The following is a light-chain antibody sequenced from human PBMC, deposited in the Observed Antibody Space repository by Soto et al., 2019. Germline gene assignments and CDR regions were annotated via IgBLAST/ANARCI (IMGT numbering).Light chain of an antibody. V-gene: IGKV1-6*02. Sequence: IQMTQSPSSLSADVGDRVTITCRASQSLSDYLNWYQQKPGKAPNLLIYTASTLQSGVPSRFSGSGSGTDFTLTISSLQPEDFATYYCIQDYNYPLTFGGGTRVEIK. CDR3: IQDYNYPLT. J-gene: IGKJ4*01. CDR1: QSLSDY. CDR2: TAS.